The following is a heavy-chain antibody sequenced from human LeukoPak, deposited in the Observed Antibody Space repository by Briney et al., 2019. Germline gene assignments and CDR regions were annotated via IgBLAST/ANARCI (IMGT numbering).Heavy chain of an antibody. Sequence: GGSLRLSCAASGFTFSSYSMNWVRQAPGKGLEWVSYISSSSSTIYYADSVKGRFTISRDNAKNSLYLQMNSLRAEDTAVYYCASVRKGYDFWSGYRDYYMDVWGKGTTVTVSS. CDR3: ASVRKGYDFWSGYRDYYMDV. V-gene: IGHV3-48*01. D-gene: IGHD3-3*01. CDR1: GFTFSSYS. J-gene: IGHJ6*03. CDR2: ISSSSSTI.